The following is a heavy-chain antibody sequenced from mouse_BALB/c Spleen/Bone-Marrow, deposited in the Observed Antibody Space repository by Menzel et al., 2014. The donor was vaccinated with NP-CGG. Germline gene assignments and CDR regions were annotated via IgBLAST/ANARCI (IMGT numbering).Heavy chain of an antibody. V-gene: IGHV5-12-1*01. CDR1: GFAFSSYD. J-gene: IGHJ4*01. CDR3: ARTTPYAMDY. Sequence: EVQRVESGGGLVKPGGSLKLSCAASGFAFSSYDMSWVRQTPEKRLEWVAYISSGGGSTYYPDTVKGRFTISRDNAKNTLYLQMSSLKSEDTAMYYCARTTPYAMDYWGQRTSVTVSS. D-gene: IGHD5-5*01. CDR2: ISSGGGST.